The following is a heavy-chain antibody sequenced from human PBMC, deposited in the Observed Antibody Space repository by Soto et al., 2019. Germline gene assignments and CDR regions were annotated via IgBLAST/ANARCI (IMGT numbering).Heavy chain of an antibody. CDR1: GFTFSSYS. V-gene: IGHV3-21*01. J-gene: IGHJ6*03. Sequence: GGSLRLSCAASGFTFSSYSMNWVRQAPGKGLEWVSSISSSSSYIYYADSVKGRFTISRDNAKNSLYLQMNSLRAEDTAVYYCAREGGYCSGGSCYYYYFLAVWGKGTTVTVYS. CDR3: AREGGYCSGGSCYYYYFLAV. CDR2: ISSSSSYI. D-gene: IGHD2-15*01.